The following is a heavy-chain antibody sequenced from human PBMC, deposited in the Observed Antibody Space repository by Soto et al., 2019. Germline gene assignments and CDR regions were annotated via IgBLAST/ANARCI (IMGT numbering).Heavy chain of an antibody. CDR2: INAGNGNT. CDR3: ARGNIVVVPAAYNWFAP. D-gene: IGHD2-2*01. CDR1: GYTFTSYA. J-gene: IGHJ5*02. V-gene: IGHV1-3*01. Sequence: ASVKVSCKASGYTFTSYAMHWVRQAPGQRLEWMGWINAGNGNTKYSQKFQGRVTITRDTSASTAYMELSSLRSEDTAVYYCARGNIVVVPAAYNWFAPWGQGTLVPVSS.